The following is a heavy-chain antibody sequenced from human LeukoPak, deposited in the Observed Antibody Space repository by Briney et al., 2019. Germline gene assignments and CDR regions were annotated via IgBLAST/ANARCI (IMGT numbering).Heavy chain of an antibody. D-gene: IGHD5-12*01. Sequence: SETLSLTCTVSGGSISSYYWSWIRQPPGKGLEWIGYIYYSGSTNYNPSLKSRVTISVDTSKNQFSLKLSSVTAADTAVYYCVRGRGYDYAFDIWGQGTMVTVSS. CDR3: VRGRGYDYAFDI. CDR2: IYYSGST. J-gene: IGHJ3*02. CDR1: GGSISSYY. V-gene: IGHV4-59*01.